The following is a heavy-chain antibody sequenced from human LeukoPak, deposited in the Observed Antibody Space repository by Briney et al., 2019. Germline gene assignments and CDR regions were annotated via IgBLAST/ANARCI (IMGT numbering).Heavy chain of an antibody. J-gene: IGHJ2*01. Sequence: SETLSLTCTVSGGSISSSSYYWGWIRQPPGKGLEWIGSIYYSGSTYYNPSLKSRVTISVDTSKNQFSLKLSPVTAADTAVYYCARIRPPYSSDSRPPSRNGWYFDLWGRGTLVTVSS. CDR2: IYYSGST. CDR3: ARIRPPYSSDSRPPSRNGWYFDL. V-gene: IGHV4-39*01. CDR1: GGSISSSSYY. D-gene: IGHD6-19*01.